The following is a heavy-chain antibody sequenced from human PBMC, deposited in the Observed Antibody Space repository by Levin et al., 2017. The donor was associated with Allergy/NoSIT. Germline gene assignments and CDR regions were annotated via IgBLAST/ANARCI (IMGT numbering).Heavy chain of an antibody. D-gene: IGHD6-19*01. CDR2: ISTSSNYI. J-gene: IGHJ4*02. Sequence: GGSLRLSCAAPGFTFSNYAMNWVRQAPGKGLEWVSSISTSSNYIYYADSVKGRFTISRDNAKNSLYLQMNSLRAEDTAVYYCARTPGGVVAGQLWGPGTLVTVSS. V-gene: IGHV3-21*01. CDR1: GFTFSNYA. CDR3: ARTPGGVVAGQL.